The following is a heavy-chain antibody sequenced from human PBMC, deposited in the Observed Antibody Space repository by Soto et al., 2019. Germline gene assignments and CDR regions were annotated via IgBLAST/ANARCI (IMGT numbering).Heavy chain of an antibody. CDR2: ISGSGGST. V-gene: IGHV3-23*01. Sequence: EVQLLESGGGLVQPGGSLRLSCAASGFTFSSYAMSWVRQAPGKGLEWVSAISGSGGSTYYADSVKGRFTIPRDNSKNTLYLQLNSLRAEDTAVYYCAKVSWAARTTTYFDYWGQGTLVTVSS. CDR1: GFTFSSYA. J-gene: IGHJ4*02. CDR3: AKVSWAARTTTYFDY. D-gene: IGHD6-6*01.